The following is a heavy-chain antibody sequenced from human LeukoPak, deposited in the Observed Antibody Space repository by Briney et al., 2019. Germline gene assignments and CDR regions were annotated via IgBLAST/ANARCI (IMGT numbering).Heavy chain of an antibody. J-gene: IGHJ4*02. Sequence: GGSLRLSCAASGFTFSSYAMSWVRQAPGKGLEWISAISGSGGSTYYADSVKGRFTISRDNSKNTLYLQMNSLRAEDTAVYYCAKDFGDLVRGIIISLGDYFDYWGQGTLVTVSS. CDR1: GFTFSSYA. CDR3: AKDFGDLVRGIIISLGDYFDY. D-gene: IGHD3-10*01. V-gene: IGHV3-23*01. CDR2: ISGSGGST.